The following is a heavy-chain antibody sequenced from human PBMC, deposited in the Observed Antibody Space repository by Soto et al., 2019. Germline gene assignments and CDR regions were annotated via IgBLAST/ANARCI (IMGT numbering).Heavy chain of an antibody. J-gene: IGHJ6*03. D-gene: IGHD3-10*01. CDR2: INDSGDI. CDR1: AGSVRGYQ. CDR3: ARGFVLLFVDLSRRGGYYYYLGV. Sequence: QVQLQQWGAGLFKPSGTLSLTCAVYAGSVRGYQLSWIRQSPGKGLEWIGGINDSGDIYYNPSLTRRVTILVDSPTKQISLTLGSVTAAHTAVYYCARGFVLLFVDLSRRGGYYYYLGVLSKGTTVTDS. V-gene: IGHV4-34*01.